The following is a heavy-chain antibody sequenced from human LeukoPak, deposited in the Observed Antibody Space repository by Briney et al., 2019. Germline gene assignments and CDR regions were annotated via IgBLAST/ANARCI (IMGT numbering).Heavy chain of an antibody. D-gene: IGHD6-13*01. CDR2: ITSSSYYI. CDR1: GFTFSEYN. J-gene: IGHJ5*02. V-gene: IGHV3-21*01. CDR3: TTRAADGLP. Sequence: GGSLSLSCEASGFTFSEYNMNWVRQAPGKGLEWVSSITSSSYYIYYADSVKGRFTISRDNAKNSLILQMNSLRAEDTAVYYCTTRAADGLPWGQGTLVTVSS.